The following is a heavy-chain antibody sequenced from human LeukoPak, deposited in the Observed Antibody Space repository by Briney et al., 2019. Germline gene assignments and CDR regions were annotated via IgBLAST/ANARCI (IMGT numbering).Heavy chain of an antibody. CDR1: GFTFSSYA. V-gene: IGHV3-23*01. J-gene: IGHJ6*02. CDR3: AKRGYTYSSGWYDGYYYYGMDV. D-gene: IGHD6-19*01. Sequence: GGSLRLSCAASGFTFSSYAMSWVRQAPGKGLEGVSAISGSGGSTYYADSVKGRFTISRDNPKNTLYLQMNSLRAEHTAVYYCAKRGYTYSSGWYDGYYYYGMDVWGQGTTVTVSS. CDR2: ISGSGGST.